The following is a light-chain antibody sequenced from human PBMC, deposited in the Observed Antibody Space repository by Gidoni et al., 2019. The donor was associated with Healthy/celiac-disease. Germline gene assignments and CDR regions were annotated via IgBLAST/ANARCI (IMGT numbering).Light chain of an antibody. Sequence: QSVLTQPPSVSGAPGQRVTISCTGSSSNVGAGYDVHWYQQLPGTAPKLLIYGNNNRPSGVPDRFSGSKSGTSAYLTITGLQAEDEADYYCQSYDSSLSVNYVFGTGTKVTVL. CDR3: QSYDSSLSVNYV. V-gene: IGLV1-40*01. J-gene: IGLJ1*01. CDR2: GNN. CDR1: SSNVGAGYD.